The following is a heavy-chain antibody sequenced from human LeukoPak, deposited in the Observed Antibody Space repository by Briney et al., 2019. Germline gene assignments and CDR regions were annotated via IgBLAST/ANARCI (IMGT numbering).Heavy chain of an antibody. D-gene: IGHD6-13*01. J-gene: IGHJ4*02. CDR1: GFTFSNYA. V-gene: IGHV3-23*01. Sequence: GGSLRLSCAASGFTFSNYAMTWVRQAPGKGLEWVSGISGSGGSTYYADSVKGRFTISRDNSKNTLYLQMNSLRAEDTAVYHCAKGLLPAAAGFFDYWGQGTLVTVSS. CDR2: ISGSGGST. CDR3: AKGLLPAAAGFFDY.